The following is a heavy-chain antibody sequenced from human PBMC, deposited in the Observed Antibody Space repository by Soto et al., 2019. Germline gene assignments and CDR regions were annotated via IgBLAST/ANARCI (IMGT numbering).Heavy chain of an antibody. J-gene: IGHJ5*02. V-gene: IGHV3-21*01. Sequence: GGSLRLSCAASVFTFSSYSMNWVRQAPGKGLEWVSSISSSSSYIYYADSVKGRFTISGDNAKNSLYLQMNSLRAEDTAVYYCARDSSSWYGTNWSDPWGQGTLVTVSS. CDR1: VFTFSSYS. CDR2: ISSSSSYI. CDR3: ARDSSSWYGTNWSDP. D-gene: IGHD6-13*01.